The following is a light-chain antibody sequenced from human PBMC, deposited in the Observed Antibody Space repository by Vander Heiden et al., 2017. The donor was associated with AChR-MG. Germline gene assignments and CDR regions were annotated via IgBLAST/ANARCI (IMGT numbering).Light chain of an antibody. CDR1: QSVSSY. CDR3: QQCRNWPLS. J-gene: IGKJ4*01. CDR2: DAS. Sequence: DIVLTQSPATLSLSPGERPTLSCRASQSVSSYLAWYQQKPGQAPRLLIYDASNRATGIPARFSGSGSGTDFTLTISSLEPEAFAVYYCQQCRNWPLSFGGGTKVEIK. V-gene: IGKV3-11*01.